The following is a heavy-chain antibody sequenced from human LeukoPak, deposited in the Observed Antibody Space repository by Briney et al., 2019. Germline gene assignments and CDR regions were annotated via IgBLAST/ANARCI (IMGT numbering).Heavy chain of an antibody. D-gene: IGHD3-22*01. Sequence: ASVKVSCTASGYTFTSYGISWVRQAPGQGLEWMGWISAYNGNTNYAQKLQGRVTMTTDTSTSTAYMELRSLRSDDTAVYYCARDEMYYYDSSGYYYGRVDYWGQGTLVTVSS. CDR1: GYTFTSYG. CDR3: ARDEMYYYDSSGYYYGRVDY. CDR2: ISAYNGNT. V-gene: IGHV1-18*01. J-gene: IGHJ4*02.